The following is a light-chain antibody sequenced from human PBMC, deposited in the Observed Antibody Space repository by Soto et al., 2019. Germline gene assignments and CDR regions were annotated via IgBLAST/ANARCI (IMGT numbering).Light chain of an antibody. CDR3: QQSYTAPFT. CDR1: QSIGTS. CDR2: SAS. V-gene: IGKV1-39*01. Sequence: DFQMTQSPSSLSASVGDRVSITCRASQSIGTSLNWYQQKPGKAPKLLIYSASTLQGGGPSRFSGSGSETDFTLTISSLQPEDFATYYCQQSYTAPFTFGPGTKWMSN. J-gene: IGKJ3*01.